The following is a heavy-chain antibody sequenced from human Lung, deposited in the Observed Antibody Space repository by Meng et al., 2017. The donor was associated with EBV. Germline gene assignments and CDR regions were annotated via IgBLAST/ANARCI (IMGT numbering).Heavy chain of an antibody. CDR2: INHSGST. V-gene: IGHV4-34*01. CDR1: GGSFSGYY. D-gene: IGHD5-18*01. Sequence: QAQLPQWGAGLLKPSEALSLTCAVYGGSFSGYYWSWIRQPPGKGLEWIGEINHSGSTNYNPSLKSRVTISVDTSKNQFSLKLSSVTAADTAVYYCARGGYSYGHFDYWGQGTLVTVSS. CDR3: ARGGYSYGHFDY. J-gene: IGHJ4*02.